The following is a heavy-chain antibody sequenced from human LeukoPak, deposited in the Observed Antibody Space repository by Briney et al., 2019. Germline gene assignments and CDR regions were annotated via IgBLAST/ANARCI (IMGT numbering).Heavy chain of an antibody. Sequence: PGGSLRLSCAASGFTFSSYGMHWVRQAPGKGLEWVAFIRYDGSNKYYADSVKGRFTISRDNSKNTLYLQMNSLRAEDTAVYYCAKEAGIINIYYFDYWGQGTLVTVSS. CDR3: AKEAGIINIYYFDY. CDR2: IRYDGSNK. J-gene: IGHJ4*02. V-gene: IGHV3-30*02. CDR1: GFTFSSYG. D-gene: IGHD3-3*02.